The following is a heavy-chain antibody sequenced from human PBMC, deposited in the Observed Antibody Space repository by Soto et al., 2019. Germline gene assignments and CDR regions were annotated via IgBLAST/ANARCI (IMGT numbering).Heavy chain of an antibody. J-gene: IGHJ6*02. CDR2: VHDSWGA. CDR3: VRQGYGPLHGLVDV. V-gene: IGHV4-59*08. D-gene: IGHD5-18*01. Sequence: SETLSLTCTVSGGSMSGYYWSWIRLPPGKPMEWIGYVHDSWGAAYNPSLRGRVAISLDTSKSQFSLSLTSVSATDTAMYYCVRQGYGPLHGLVDVWGQGTTVTVSS. CDR1: GGSMSGYY.